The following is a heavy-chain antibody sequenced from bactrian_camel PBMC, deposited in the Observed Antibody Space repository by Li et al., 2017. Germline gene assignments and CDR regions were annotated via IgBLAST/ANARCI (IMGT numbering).Heavy chain of an antibody. Sequence: QLVESGGGLVQPGGSLRLSCAASGFTFSSYAMIWVRQAPGKERERVSTIDSDGNTIYADAVKGRFFISQGSAKNGLYLHMTSLKPEDTAMYYCAADAKAVAPWDWIGGYTSWGQGTQVTVSS. CDR2: IDSDGNT. V-gene: IGHV3S10*01. CDR3: AADAKAVAPWDWIGGYTS. D-gene: IGHD7*01. CDR1: GFTFSSYA. J-gene: IGHJ4*01.